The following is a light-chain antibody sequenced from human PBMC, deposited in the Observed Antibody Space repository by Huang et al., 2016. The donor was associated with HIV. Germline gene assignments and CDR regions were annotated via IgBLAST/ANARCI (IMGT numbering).Light chain of an antibody. CDR1: QSVSSY. CDR3: QQSYSTPHWT. Sequence: DIQMTQSPSSLSASVGDRVTITCRASQSVSSYLNWYQQKPGKAPKLLIYAASSLQSGVPSRFSGSGSGTDFTLTISSLQPEDFATYYCQQSYSTPHWT. CDR2: AAS. V-gene: IGKV1-39*01. J-gene: IGKJ1*01.